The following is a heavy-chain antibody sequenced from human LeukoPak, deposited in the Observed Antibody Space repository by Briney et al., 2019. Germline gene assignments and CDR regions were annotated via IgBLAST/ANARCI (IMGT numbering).Heavy chain of an antibody. V-gene: IGHV3-7*01. D-gene: IGHD1-26*01. CDR1: GFTFRNYW. CDR2: IKQDGSEK. Sequence: PGGSLRLSCAASGFTFRNYWMGWVRQAPGKGLEWVANIKQDGSEKYYVDSVKGRFTISRDNAKNSLYLQMNSLRAEDTAVYYCASFGWELLFDYWGQETLVTVSS. J-gene: IGHJ4*02. CDR3: ASFGWELLFDY.